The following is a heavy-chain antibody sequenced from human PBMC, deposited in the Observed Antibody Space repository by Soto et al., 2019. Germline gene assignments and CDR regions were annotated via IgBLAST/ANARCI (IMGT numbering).Heavy chain of an antibody. CDR3: TTDSDKLDCPYYFDY. CDR1: GFTFSNAW. CDR2: IKSKTDGGTT. J-gene: IGHJ4*02. D-gene: IGHD2-21*02. V-gene: IGHV3-15*01. Sequence: GGSLRLSCAASGFTFSNAWMSWVRQAPGKGLEWVGRIKSKTDGGTTDYAAPVKGRFTISRDDSKNTLYLQMNSLKTEDTAVYYCTTDSDKLDCPYYFDYWGQGTLVTVSS.